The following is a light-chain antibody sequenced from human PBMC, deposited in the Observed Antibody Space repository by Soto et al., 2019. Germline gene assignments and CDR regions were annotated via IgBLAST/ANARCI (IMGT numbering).Light chain of an antibody. V-gene: IGKV1-5*01. CDR2: DAS. CDR1: QTISRQ. J-gene: IGKJ1*01. Sequence: DIPMTQSPSTLSASVGDRVTITCRASQTISRQLAWYQQKPGKAPKVLIYDASNLEGVVPSRFSGSGSGTEFTLTISSLQPDDFATYYRQQYNSYKSFGQGTKVEIK. CDR3: QQYNSYKS.